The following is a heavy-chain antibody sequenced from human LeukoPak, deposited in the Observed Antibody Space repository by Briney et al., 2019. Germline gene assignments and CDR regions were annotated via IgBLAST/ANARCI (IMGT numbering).Heavy chain of an antibody. Sequence: GGSLRLSCAASGFTFSSYAMHWVRQAPGKGLEWVAVISYDGSNKYYADSVKGRFTISRDNSKNTLYLQMNSLRAEDTAVYYCARDHTRTGQLGYWGQGTLVTVSS. J-gene: IGHJ4*02. D-gene: IGHD1-14*01. CDR1: GFTFSSYA. CDR3: ARDHTRTGQLGY. CDR2: ISYDGSNK. V-gene: IGHV3-30-3*01.